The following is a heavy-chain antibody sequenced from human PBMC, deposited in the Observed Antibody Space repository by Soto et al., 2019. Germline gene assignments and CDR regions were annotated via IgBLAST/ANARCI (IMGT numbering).Heavy chain of an antibody. CDR2: IHHSGRT. Sequence: QVQLQESGPGLVKPSGTLSLTCAVSGDSISSDKWWSWVRQPPGKGLEWIGEIHHSGRTNCNPSLKSRVTILVEKSKNQVSLELSSMTAADTAVYYCARGGDWQFDYWGQGTLVTVSS. V-gene: IGHV4-4*02. D-gene: IGHD2-21*02. CDR3: ARGGDWQFDY. CDR1: GDSISSDKW. J-gene: IGHJ4*02.